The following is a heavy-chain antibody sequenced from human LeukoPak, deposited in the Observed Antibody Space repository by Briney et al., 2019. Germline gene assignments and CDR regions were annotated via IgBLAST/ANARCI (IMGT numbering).Heavy chain of an antibody. CDR1: GFTFTNAW. CDR2: IKSKSDGGTT. CDR3: TVVRYGDDQFQH. J-gene: IGHJ1*01. V-gene: IGHV3-15*01. Sequence: GGSLRLSCAASGFTFTNAWMSWVRQAPGKGLDWVGRIKSKSDGGTTDYATPVKGRFTISRDDSKNTLYLQMNSMKTEDTAVYYCTVVRYGDDQFQHWGQGTLVTVSS. D-gene: IGHD4-17*01.